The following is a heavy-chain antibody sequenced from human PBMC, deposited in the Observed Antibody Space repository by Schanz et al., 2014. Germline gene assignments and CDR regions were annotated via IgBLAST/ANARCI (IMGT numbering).Heavy chain of an antibody. CDR1: GYTFVSYS. D-gene: IGHD2-2*01. Sequence: QVQLVQSGAEVKKPGASVKVSCKASGYTFVSYSMHWVRQAPGQGLEWVGWISPYTGNTHYFDKMEGRVTMTTDTSTGTAYMELRSLRSDDTAVYYCARDRRRYCSTASCLHDNWFDPWGQGTLVIVSS. J-gene: IGHJ5*02. CDR3: ARDRRRYCSTASCLHDNWFDP. V-gene: IGHV1-18*04. CDR2: ISPYTGNT.